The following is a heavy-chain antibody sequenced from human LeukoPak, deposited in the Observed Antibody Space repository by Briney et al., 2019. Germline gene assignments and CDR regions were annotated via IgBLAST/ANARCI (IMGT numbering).Heavy chain of an antibody. Sequence: RRASVKVSCKASGGTFSSYGISWVRQAPGQGLEWMGWISGYNGNTNYAQLQGRVTMTTDTSTSTAYMELRSLRSDDTAVYYCARVVRSYSSSWYAGLGYYYYYYMDVWGKGTTVTISS. V-gene: IGHV1-18*01. CDR2: ISGYNGNT. J-gene: IGHJ6*03. CDR1: GGTFSSYG. CDR3: ARVVRSYSSSWYAGLGYYYYYYMDV. D-gene: IGHD6-13*01.